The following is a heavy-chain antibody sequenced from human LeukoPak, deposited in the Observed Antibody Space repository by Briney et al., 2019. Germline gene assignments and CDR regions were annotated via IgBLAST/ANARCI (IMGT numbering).Heavy chain of an antibody. J-gene: IGHJ4*02. CDR1: GGFVSTYY. Sequence: SETLSLTCTVSGGFVSTYYWSWIRQPPGKGLEWIGFISYSGSTYHNPSLKSRVTMSVDTSKNQFSLNLRSVTAADTAVYYCARDRYSYGFWGQGILVTVSS. D-gene: IGHD5-18*01. CDR2: ISYSGST. CDR3: ARDRYSYGF. V-gene: IGHV4-59*02.